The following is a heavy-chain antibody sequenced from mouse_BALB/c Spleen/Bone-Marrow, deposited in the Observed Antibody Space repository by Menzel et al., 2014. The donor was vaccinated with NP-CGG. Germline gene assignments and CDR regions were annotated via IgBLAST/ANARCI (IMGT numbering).Heavy chain of an antibody. CDR1: GFDFSRYW. CDR2: INPDSNTI. V-gene: IGHV4-1*02. CDR3: SRLYYYGNFAY. D-gene: IGHD1-1*01. J-gene: IGHJ3*01. Sequence: EVKLVESGGGLVQPGGSLKLSCAASGFDFSRYWMSWVRQAPGKGLEWIGEINPDSNTINYTPSLKDKFIISRDNAKNTLYLQMSKVRSEDTALYYCSRLYYYGNFAYWGQGTLVTVSA.